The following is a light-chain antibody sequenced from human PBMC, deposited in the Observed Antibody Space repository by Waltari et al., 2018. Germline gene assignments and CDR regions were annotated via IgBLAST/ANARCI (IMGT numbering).Light chain of an antibody. J-gene: IGKJ1*01. Sequence: EIVLTQSPGTASLSPGERVTLSCRASQSVGSSSLAWYQQKPGQAPSLVIYRASRRATGIPDRFSGSGPGTDFSLTISRLEPEDFAVYYCQQHGTLPATFGQGTKVEIK. V-gene: IGKV3-20*01. CDR3: QQHGTLPAT. CDR1: QSVGSSS. CDR2: RAS.